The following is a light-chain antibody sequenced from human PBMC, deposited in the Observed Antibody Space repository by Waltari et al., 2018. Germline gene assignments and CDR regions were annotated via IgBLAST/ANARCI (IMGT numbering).Light chain of an antibody. CDR2: GSG. J-gene: IGLJ3*02. V-gene: IGLV1-40*01. Sequence: QSVLTQPPSVSGAPGQRVTISCTGSGSNIVAGYDVHWYQQLPRAAPKLLIYGSGTRPLGVPDRLFGSTSGTSASLAITGLQAEDEADYYCQSYDTSLSVVFGGGTKLTVL. CDR1: GSNIVAGYD. CDR3: QSYDTSLSVV.